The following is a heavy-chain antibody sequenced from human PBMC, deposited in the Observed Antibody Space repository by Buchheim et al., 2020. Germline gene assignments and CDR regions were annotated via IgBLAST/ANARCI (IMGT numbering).Heavy chain of an antibody. Sequence: EVQLAESGGGLVQPGGSLRLSCAASGFTFSSYWMHWVRQAPGKGLVWVSCINSEGSSTTYADSVKGRFTISRDNTKNTLYLLMNSLRAEDTAVYYCAREDSSSPYEYWGQGTL. V-gene: IGHV3-74*01. CDR2: INSEGSST. CDR3: AREDSSSPYEY. D-gene: IGHD6-6*01. J-gene: IGHJ4*02. CDR1: GFTFSSYW.